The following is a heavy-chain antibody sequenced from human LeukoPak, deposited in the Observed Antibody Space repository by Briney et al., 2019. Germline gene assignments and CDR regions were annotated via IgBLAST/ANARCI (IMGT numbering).Heavy chain of an antibody. CDR2: ISGSGNDI. D-gene: IGHD3-3*01. CDR3: AKGWSGYFRSPFDL. CDR1: GFTFGDYG. V-gene: IGHV3-23*01. Sequence: GGSLRLSCITSGFTFGDYGLSWVRQAPGKGLEWVSVISGSGNDIFYADSVAGRFTISRGNSKNMVYLQMNSLRAEDTAVYYCAKGWSGYFRSPFDLWGRGTMVTVSS. J-gene: IGHJ3*01.